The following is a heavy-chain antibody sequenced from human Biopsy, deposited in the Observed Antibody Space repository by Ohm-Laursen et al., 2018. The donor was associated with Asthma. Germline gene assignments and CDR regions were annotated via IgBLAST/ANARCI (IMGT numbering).Heavy chain of an antibody. CDR3: AKGPEYVRSSGALDY. V-gene: IGHV1-69*13. CDR2: IIPIFGPT. D-gene: IGHD2-2*01. Sequence: SVKVSCKASGDSFSNYAISWVRQAPGQGLEWMGRIIPIFGPTNYAQKFQGRVTISADDSTSTAYMELSSLSSEDTALYYCAKGPEYVRSSGALDYWGQGTLVTVSS. CDR1: GDSFSNYA. J-gene: IGHJ4*02.